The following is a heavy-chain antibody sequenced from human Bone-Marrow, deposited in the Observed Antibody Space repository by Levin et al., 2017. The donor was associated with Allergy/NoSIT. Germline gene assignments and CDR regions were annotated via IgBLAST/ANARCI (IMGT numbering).Heavy chain of an antibody. V-gene: IGHV3-7*01. Sequence: PGGSLRLSCAASGFTFSSYSMNWVRQAPGKGLEWVANIKQDGSEQYYVDSVKGRFTISRDNAKNSLYLQMNSLRAEDTAVYYCARGSYSPTYWGQGTLVTVSS. CDR1: GFTFSSYS. J-gene: IGHJ4*02. CDR3: ARGSYSPTY. D-gene: IGHD4-11*01. CDR2: IKQDGSEQ.